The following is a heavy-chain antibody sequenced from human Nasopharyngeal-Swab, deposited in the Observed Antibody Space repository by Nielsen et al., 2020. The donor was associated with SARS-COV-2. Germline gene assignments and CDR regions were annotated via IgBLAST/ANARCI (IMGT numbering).Heavy chain of an antibody. CDR1: RFPFDDSA. CDR2: ISWHSRDI. J-gene: IGHJ6*02. D-gene: IGHD6-13*01. CDR3: AKDKTAGPIYHGMDV. V-gene: IGHV3-9*01. Sequence: SLKISCAASRFPFDDSAIHWVRQAPGKGLEWVSGISWHSRDIGYADSVKGRFTIARDNAKYSLFLQMNSLRSEETAVYYCAKDKTAGPIYHGMDVWGRGTTVTVSS.